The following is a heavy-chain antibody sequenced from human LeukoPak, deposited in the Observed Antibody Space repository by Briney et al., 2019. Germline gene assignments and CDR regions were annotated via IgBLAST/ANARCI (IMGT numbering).Heavy chain of an antibody. Sequence: SVKVSCKASGYTFTNYGISWVRQAPGQGLEWMGGIIPIFGTANYAQKFQGRVTITADESTSTAYMELSSLRSEDTAVYYCARGRVRGDYGDWYYFDYWGQGTLVTVSS. V-gene: IGHV1-69*13. CDR3: ARGRVRGDYGDWYYFDY. J-gene: IGHJ4*02. CDR2: IIPIFGTA. CDR1: GYTFTNYG. D-gene: IGHD4-17*01.